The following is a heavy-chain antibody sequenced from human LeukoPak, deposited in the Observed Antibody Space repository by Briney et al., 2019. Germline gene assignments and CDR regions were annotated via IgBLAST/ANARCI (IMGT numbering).Heavy chain of an antibody. J-gene: IGHJ4*02. CDR3: ATNRNEGKYYDY. CDR2: IWYDGSHQ. V-gene: IGHV3-30*02. D-gene: IGHD2/OR15-2a*01. Sequence: GGSLRLSCVASGLKFRNYGMHWVRQAPGKGLEWVTFIWYDGSHQYYIDSVKGRFTVSRDNAKSTLYLQMDSLRAEDTAVYYCATNRNEGKYYDYWGQGTLVTVSS. CDR1: GLKFRNYG.